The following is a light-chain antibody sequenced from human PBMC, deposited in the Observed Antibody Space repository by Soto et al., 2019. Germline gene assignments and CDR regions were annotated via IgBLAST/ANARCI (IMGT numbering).Light chain of an antibody. V-gene: IGLV2-14*02. CDR1: SSDVGSYSL. Sequence: QSALTQPASVSGSPGQSITISCTGTSSDVGSYSLVSWYQQHPGKAPRLMIYDGSKRPSGVSNRFSGSKSGNTASLTISGLQAEDEADYYCSSYTSSSTLVFGGGTKVTVL. J-gene: IGLJ3*02. CDR2: DGS. CDR3: SSYTSSSTLV.